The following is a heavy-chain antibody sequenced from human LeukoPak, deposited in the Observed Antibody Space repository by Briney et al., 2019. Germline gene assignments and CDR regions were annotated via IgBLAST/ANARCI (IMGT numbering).Heavy chain of an antibody. J-gene: IGHJ6*02. D-gene: IGHD3-22*01. V-gene: IGHV3-53*01. Sequence: GGSLRLSCAASGFTVSSNYMSWVRQAPGKGLEWVSVIYSGGSTYYADSVKGRFTISRDNSKNTLYLQMNSLRAEDTAVYYCARDVYYDSSAQKRGPDYYYGMDVWGQGTTVTVSS. CDR3: ARDVYYDSSAQKRGPDYYYGMDV. CDR1: GFTVSSNY. CDR2: IYSGGST.